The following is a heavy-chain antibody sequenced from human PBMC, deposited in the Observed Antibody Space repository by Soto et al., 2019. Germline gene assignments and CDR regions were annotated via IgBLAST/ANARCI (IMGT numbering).Heavy chain of an antibody. Sequence: GGSLRLSCAASGFTFSNYAMNWVRQAPGKGREWVSAISGSGGSTYYADSVKGRFTISRDNSKHTLYLQMNSLRAEDTAVYYCAIGTLALQQPVPQLFDYWGQGTLGPLSS. CDR2: ISGSGGST. CDR3: AIGTLALQQPVPQLFDY. J-gene: IGHJ4*02. V-gene: IGHV3-23*01. D-gene: IGHD6-13*01. CDR1: GFTFSNYA.